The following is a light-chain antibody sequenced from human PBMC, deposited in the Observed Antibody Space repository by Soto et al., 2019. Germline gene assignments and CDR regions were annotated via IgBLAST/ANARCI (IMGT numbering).Light chain of an antibody. V-gene: IGKV1-5*01. CDR2: DAS. CDR1: QGISSR. J-gene: IGKJ4*01. Sequence: KWPQSPSTLSASVGDRVTITCRASQGISSRLAWYQQRPGKVPKLLIYDASTLESGVPSRFSGSGSGTEFTLTIASLQPDDFASYYCQQHDTHCSFGGGTKVDIK. CDR3: QQHDTHCS.